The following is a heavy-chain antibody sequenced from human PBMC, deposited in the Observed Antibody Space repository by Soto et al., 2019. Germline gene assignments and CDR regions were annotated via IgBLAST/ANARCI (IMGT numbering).Heavy chain of an antibody. CDR2: IIPIFGTA. J-gene: IGHJ1*01. CDR1: GGTFSSYA. V-gene: IGHV1-69*12. Sequence: QVQLVQSGAEVKKPGSSVKVSCKASGGTFSSYAISWVRQAPGQGLEWMGGIIPIFGTANYAQKFQVRVTITADESTSTAYMELSSLRSEDTAVYYCARSRYCSGGSCYSGYFQHWGQGTLVTVSS. D-gene: IGHD2-15*01. CDR3: ARSRYCSGGSCYSGYFQH.